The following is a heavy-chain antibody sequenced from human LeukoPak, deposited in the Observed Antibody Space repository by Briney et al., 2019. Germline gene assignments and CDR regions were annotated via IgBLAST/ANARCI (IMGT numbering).Heavy chain of an antibody. CDR3: ARFAYSSGSDY. CDR2: ISAYNGNT. D-gene: IGHD6-19*01. Sequence: ASVKVSCKASGGTFSSYAISWVRQAPGQGLEWMGWISAYNGNTNYAQKLQGRVTMTTDTSTTTAYMELRSLRSDDTAVYFCARFAYSSGSDYWGQGTLVTVSS. J-gene: IGHJ4*02. V-gene: IGHV1-18*01. CDR1: GGTFSSYA.